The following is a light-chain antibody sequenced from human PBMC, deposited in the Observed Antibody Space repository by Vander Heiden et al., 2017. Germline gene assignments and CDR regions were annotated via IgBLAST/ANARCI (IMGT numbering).Light chain of an antibody. CDR1: HRAFYSHNIKNY. CDR2: WAS. V-gene: IGKV4-1*01. J-gene: IGKJ1*01. Sequence: DIVLTLSRGLLAVPLGQGAAINRKFCHRAFYSHNIKNYLAWYQQKPGQPPKLLIYWASTRESGVPDRFSGSGSGTDFTLTISSLQADDFADYYCQQYYSTSWTFGQGTKVEIK. CDR3: QQYYSTSWT.